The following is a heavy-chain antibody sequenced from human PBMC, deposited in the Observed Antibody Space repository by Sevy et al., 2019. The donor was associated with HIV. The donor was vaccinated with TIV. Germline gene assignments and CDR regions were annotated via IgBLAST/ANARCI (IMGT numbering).Heavy chain of an antibody. V-gene: IGHV3-21*01. CDR1: GFTFSTYT. J-gene: IGHJ3*02. Sequence: GESLQISCAASGFTFSTYTMNWVRQAPGKGLEWVSSISSSSNYIYYADSMKGRFTISRDNANNSLYLQMNSLRAEDTAVYYCARPYGSGSWEAFDIWGQGTMVTVSS. CDR2: ISSSSNYI. CDR3: ARPYGSGSWEAFDI. D-gene: IGHD3-10*01.